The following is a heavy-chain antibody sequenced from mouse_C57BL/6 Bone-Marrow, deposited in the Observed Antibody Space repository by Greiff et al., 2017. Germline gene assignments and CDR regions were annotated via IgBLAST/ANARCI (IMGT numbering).Heavy chain of an antibody. D-gene: IGHD4-1*01. Sequence: EVKVVESGGDLVKPGGSLKLSCAASGFTFSSYGMSWVRQTPDKRLEWVATISSGGSYTYYPDSVKGRFTISRDNAKNTLYLQMSSLKSEDTAMYYCARLWAWFAYWGQGTLVTVSA. CDR2: ISSGGSYT. J-gene: IGHJ3*01. V-gene: IGHV5-6*01. CDR3: ARLWAWFAY. CDR1: GFTFSSYG.